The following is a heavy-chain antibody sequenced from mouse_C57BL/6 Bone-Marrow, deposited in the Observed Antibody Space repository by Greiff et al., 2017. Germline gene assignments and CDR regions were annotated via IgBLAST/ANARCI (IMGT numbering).Heavy chain of an antibody. J-gene: IGHJ3*01. CDR2: IYPRSGNT. V-gene: IGHV1-81*01. CDR1: GYTFTSYG. CDR3: ARGGTETVFAY. Sequence: VKLMESGAELARPGASVKLSCKASGYTFTSYGISWVKQRTGQGLEWIGEIYPRSGNTYYNEKFKGKATLTADKSSSTAYMELRSLTSEDSAVYFFARGGTETVFAYWGQGTLVTVSA. D-gene: IGHD1-1*01.